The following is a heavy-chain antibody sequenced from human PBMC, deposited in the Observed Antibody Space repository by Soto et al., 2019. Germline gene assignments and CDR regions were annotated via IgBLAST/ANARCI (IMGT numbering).Heavy chain of an antibody. CDR3: ARGGITMVRGAHDAFDI. CDR1: GFTFSSYA. D-gene: IGHD3-10*01. Sequence: QVQLVESGGGVVQPGRSLRLSCAASGFTFSSYAMHWVRQAPGKGLEWVAVISYDGSNKYYADSVKGRFTISRDNSKNTLYLQMNSLRAEDTAVYYCARGGITMVRGAHDAFDIWGQGTMVTVSS. V-gene: IGHV3-30-3*01. J-gene: IGHJ3*02. CDR2: ISYDGSNK.